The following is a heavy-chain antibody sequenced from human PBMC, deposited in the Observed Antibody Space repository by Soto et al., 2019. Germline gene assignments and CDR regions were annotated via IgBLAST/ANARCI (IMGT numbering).Heavy chain of an antibody. Sequence: QVQLVQSGAEVKKPGSSVKVSCKASGGTFSSYAISWVRQAPGQGLEWMGGIIHISETTNYAQKFQGRVTITADESKSTAYMELSSLRSEDTAVYSCARSQGSSTSLEIYYYYYYGMDVWGQGTTVTVSS. V-gene: IGHV1-69*01. CDR3: ARSQGSSTSLEIYYYYYYGMDV. D-gene: IGHD2-2*01. CDR1: GGTFSSYA. CDR2: IIHISETT. J-gene: IGHJ6*02.